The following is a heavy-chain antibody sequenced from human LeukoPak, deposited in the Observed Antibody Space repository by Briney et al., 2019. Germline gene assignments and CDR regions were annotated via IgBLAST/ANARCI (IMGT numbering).Heavy chain of an antibody. CDR2: IIYSSDN. J-gene: IGHJ5*02. Sequence: PESLSLTRVVYGGSSSGYYWCWVRQPPGEGLEWVGEIIYSSDNNYNPSLKRRVTIEGDTAKNQVSRKLSSVTATDTAVYYCARAEDQVVAATGYWFDPWREGTLVTVSS. V-gene: IGHV4-34*12. D-gene: IGHD2-15*01. CDR1: GGSSSGYY. CDR3: ARAEDQVVAATGYWFDP.